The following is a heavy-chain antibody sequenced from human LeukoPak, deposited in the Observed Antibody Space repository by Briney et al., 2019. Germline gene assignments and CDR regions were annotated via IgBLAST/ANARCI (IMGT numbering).Heavy chain of an antibody. CDR1: GFTISSYA. V-gene: IGHV3-30*04. J-gene: IGHJ6*02. D-gene: IGHD3-3*01. CDR2: ISYDGSNK. CDR3: ATPHTKYYYYGMDV. Sequence: GGSLRLSCAASGFTISSYAMHWVRQAPGKGLEWVAVISYDGSNKYYADSVKGRFTISRDNSKNTLYLQMNSLRAEDTAVYYCATPHTKYYYYGMDVWGQGTTVTVSS.